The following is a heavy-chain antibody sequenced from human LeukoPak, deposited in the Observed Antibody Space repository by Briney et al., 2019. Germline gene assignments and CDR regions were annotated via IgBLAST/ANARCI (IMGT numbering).Heavy chain of an antibody. V-gene: IGHV3-48*01. CDR3: ARVLGATLYYFDY. Sequence: GGSLRLSCAASGFTFISYSMNWVRQAPGKGLEWVSYISSSSSTIYYADSVKGRFTISIDNAKNSLYLQMNSLRAEDTAVYYCARVLGATLYYFDYWGQGTLVTVSS. J-gene: IGHJ4*02. CDR2: ISSSSSTI. D-gene: IGHD1-26*01. CDR1: GFTFISYS.